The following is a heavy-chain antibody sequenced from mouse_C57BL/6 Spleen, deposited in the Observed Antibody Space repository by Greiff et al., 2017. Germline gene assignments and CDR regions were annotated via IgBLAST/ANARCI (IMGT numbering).Heavy chain of an antibody. CDR1: GYTFTSYG. J-gene: IGHJ2*01. CDR2: IYPRSGNT. V-gene: IGHV1-81*01. CDR3: ARSEGLPYYFDY. D-gene: IGHD2-4*01. Sequence: QVQLKQSGAELARPGASVKLSCKASGYTFTSYGISWVKQRTGQGLEWIGEIYPRSGNTYYNEKFKGKATLTADKSSSTAYMELRSLTSEDSAVYFCARSEGLPYYFDYWGQGTTLTVSS.